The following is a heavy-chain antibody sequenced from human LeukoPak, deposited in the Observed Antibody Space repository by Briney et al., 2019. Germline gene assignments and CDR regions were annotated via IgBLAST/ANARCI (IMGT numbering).Heavy chain of an antibody. D-gene: IGHD3-22*01. Sequence: PSETLSLTCTVSGASLRSSTYYWGWVRQPPGKGLEYVGSVYYSGTASYNPSLKSRLTISVDTSKNQFSLKLSSVTATDTAMYYCVRHFYYFDTSGYSNFDSWGQGSLVTVSS. V-gene: IGHV4-39*01. CDR1: GASLRSSTYY. CDR3: VRHFYYFDTSGYSNFDS. CDR2: VYYSGTA. J-gene: IGHJ4*02.